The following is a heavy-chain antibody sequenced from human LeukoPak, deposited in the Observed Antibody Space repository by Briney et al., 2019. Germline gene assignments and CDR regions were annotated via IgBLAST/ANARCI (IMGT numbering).Heavy chain of an antibody. V-gene: IGHV4-38-2*02. CDR3: ARLDYYDSSVGY. D-gene: IGHD3-22*01. Sequence: SETLSLTCTVSGYSISSGYYWGWIRQPPGKGLEWIGSIYHSGSTYYNPSLKSRVTISVDTSKNQFSLKLSSVTAADTAVYYCARLDYYDSSVGYWGQGTLVTVSS. CDR1: GYSISSGYY. CDR2: IYHSGST. J-gene: IGHJ4*02.